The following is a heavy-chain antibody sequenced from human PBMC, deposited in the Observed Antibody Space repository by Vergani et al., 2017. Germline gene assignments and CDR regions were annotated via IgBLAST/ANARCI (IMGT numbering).Heavy chain of an antibody. Sequence: QVQLVESGGGVVQPGRSLRLSCAASGFTFSSYAMHWVRQAPGKGLEWVAVISYDGSNKYYADSVKGRFTISRDNSKNTLYLQMNSLRAEDTAVYYCARDGDIVVVSTYYYYMYVWGKGTTVTVSS. J-gene: IGHJ6*03. CDR1: GFTFSSYA. CDR3: ARDGDIVVVSTYYYYMYV. D-gene: IGHD2-2*01. CDR2: ISYDGSNK. V-gene: IGHV3-30-3*01.